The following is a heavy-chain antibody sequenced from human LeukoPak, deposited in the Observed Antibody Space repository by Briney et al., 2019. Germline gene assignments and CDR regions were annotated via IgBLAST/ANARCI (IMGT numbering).Heavy chain of an antibody. CDR3: ARWAPDYYDSSGYYYFDY. D-gene: IGHD3-22*01. CDR2: IYYSGST. Sequence: PSETLSLTCTVSGGSISSYYWSWIRQPPGKGLEWIGYIYYSGSTNYNPSLKSRVTISVDTSKNQFSLKLSSVTAADTAVYYCARWAPDYYDSSGYYYFDYWGQGTLVTVSS. CDR1: GGSISSYY. J-gene: IGHJ4*02. V-gene: IGHV4-59*01.